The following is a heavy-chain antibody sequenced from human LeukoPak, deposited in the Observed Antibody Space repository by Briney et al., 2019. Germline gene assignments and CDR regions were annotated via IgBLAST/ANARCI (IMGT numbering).Heavy chain of an antibody. CDR2: ISGSGGST. D-gene: IGHD3-22*01. J-gene: IGHJ4*02. Sequence: PGESLRLSCAASGFTFSSYAMTWVRQAPGKGLEWVSGISGSGGSTYYTDSVKGRFTIPRDNSKNTLYLQMNSLRAEDTAVYYCAKGQNPYYYDSSGYLAFDYWGQGTLVTVSS. CDR1: GFTFSSYA. V-gene: IGHV3-23*01. CDR3: AKGQNPYYYDSSGYLAFDY.